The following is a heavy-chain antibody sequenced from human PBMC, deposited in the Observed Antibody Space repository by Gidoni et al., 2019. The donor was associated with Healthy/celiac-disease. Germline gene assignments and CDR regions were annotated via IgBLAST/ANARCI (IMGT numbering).Heavy chain of an antibody. D-gene: IGHD3-10*01. CDR2: INHSGST. V-gene: IGHV4-34*01. Sequence: LLKPSETLSLTCAVYGGSFSGYYWSWIRQPPGKGLEWIGEINHSGSTNYNPSLKSRVTISVDTSKNQFSRKLSSVTAADTAVYYCARVSYGSGSYSDDYYYMDVWGKGTTVTVSS. CDR3: ARVSYGSGSYSDDYYYMDV. J-gene: IGHJ6*03. CDR1: GGSFSGYY.